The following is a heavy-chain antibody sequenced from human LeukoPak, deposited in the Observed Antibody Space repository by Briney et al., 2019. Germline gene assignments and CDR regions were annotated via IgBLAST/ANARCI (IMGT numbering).Heavy chain of an antibody. J-gene: IGHJ5*02. Sequence: SETLSLTCTVSGGSISSGGYYWRWLRQHPGKGLEWIGYIYYSGSTYYNPSLKSRVTISVDTSKNQFSLKLSSVTAADTAVYYCARDLYGDYVAGGNWFDPWGQGTLVTVSS. V-gene: IGHV4-31*03. D-gene: IGHD3-16*01. CDR3: ARDLYGDYVAGGNWFDP. CDR2: IYYSGST. CDR1: GGSISSGGYY.